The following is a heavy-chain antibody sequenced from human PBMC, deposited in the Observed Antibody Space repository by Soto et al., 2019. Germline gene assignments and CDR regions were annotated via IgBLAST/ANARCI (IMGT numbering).Heavy chain of an antibody. V-gene: IGHV1-69*13. CDR2: IIPIFGTA. CDR1: GGTFSSYA. J-gene: IGHJ5*02. CDR3: ASEAHVDTAMVLRPKYNWFAP. Sequence: GASVKISCKASGGTFSSYAISWVRQAPGQGLEWMGGIIPIFGTANYAQKFQGRVTITADESTSTAYMELSSLRSEDTAVYYCASEAHVDTAMVLRPKYNWFAPWGQGTPVTAPQ. D-gene: IGHD5-18*01.